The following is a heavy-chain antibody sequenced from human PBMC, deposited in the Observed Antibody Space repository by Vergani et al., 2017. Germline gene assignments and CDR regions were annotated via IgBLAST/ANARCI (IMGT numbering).Heavy chain of an antibody. Sequence: QVQLVQSGAEVKKPGSSVKVSCKASGGTFSSYTISWVRQAPGQGLEWMGRIIPILGIANYAQKFQGRVTITADKFTSTAYMELSSLRSEDTAVYYCAGDPGYCSGGSCSWFDPWGQGTLVTVSS. J-gene: IGHJ5*02. V-gene: IGHV1-69*02. CDR1: GGTFSSYT. CDR3: AGDPGYCSGGSCSWFDP. D-gene: IGHD2-15*01. CDR2: IIPILGIA.